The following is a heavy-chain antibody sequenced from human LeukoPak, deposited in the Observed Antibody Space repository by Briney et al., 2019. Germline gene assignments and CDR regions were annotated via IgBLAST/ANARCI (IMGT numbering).Heavy chain of an antibody. J-gene: IGHJ4*02. CDR3: ARGPRYSFY. CDR2: IYIDGTT. Sequence: SGGSLRLSCAASGFIVSHNYMTWVRQAPWKGLEWISVIYIDGTTYYADSVKGRFTISRDQANNTLYLQMNTLRDEDTAVYYCARGPRYSFYWGQGTLVSVSS. D-gene: IGHD6-13*01. V-gene: IGHV3-53*01. CDR1: GFIVSHNY.